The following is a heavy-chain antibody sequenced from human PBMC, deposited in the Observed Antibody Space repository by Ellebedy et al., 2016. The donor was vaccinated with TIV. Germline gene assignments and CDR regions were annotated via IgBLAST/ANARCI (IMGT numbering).Heavy chain of an antibody. CDR2: INGDGGFT. Sequence: GESLKISCAASGFTFSRHWMHWIRQAPGKGLVWLSRINGDGGFTSHAAFVKGRFTISRDNAKNTLYLQMNSLKAEDTAMYYCSTLSDTGYWGHGTLVTVSS. CDR1: GFTFSRHW. D-gene: IGHD2-21*02. V-gene: IGHV3-74*01. J-gene: IGHJ4*01. CDR3: STLSDTGY.